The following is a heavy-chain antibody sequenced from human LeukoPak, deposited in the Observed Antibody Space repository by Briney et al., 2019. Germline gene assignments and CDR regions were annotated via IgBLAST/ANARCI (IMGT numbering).Heavy chain of an antibody. J-gene: IGHJ4*02. CDR2: INSDGSST. V-gene: IGHV3-74*01. CDR3: AKDRLNYDFWSGYPYYYFDY. D-gene: IGHD3-3*01. Sequence: GGSLRLSCAASGFTFSSYWMHWVRHAPGKGLVWVSRINSDGSSTSYADSVKGRFTISRDNAKNTLYLQMNSLRAEDTAVYYCAKDRLNYDFWSGYPYYYFDYWGQGTLVTVSS. CDR1: GFTFSSYW.